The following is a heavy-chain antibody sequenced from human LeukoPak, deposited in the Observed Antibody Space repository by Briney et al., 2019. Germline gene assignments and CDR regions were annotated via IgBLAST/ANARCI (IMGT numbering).Heavy chain of an antibody. J-gene: IGHJ4*02. CDR3: ARTRYYYNSRSYGAPYYFDY. Sequence: SETLSLTCAVSGGSNSSNSYYWGWIRQPPGKGLEWIGSTYYSGSTYYNPSLKSRVTISVDTSKNQFSLKLSSVTAADTAVYYCARTRYYYNSRSYGAPYYFDYWGQGTLVTVSS. CDR1: GGSNSSNSYY. CDR2: TYYSGST. D-gene: IGHD3-10*01. V-gene: IGHV4-39*01.